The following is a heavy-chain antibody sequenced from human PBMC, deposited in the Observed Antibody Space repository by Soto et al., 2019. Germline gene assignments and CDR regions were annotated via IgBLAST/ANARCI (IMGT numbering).Heavy chain of an antibody. Sequence: EVQLLESGGGLLQPGGSLRLSCEASGLIFSSYAMSWVRQAPGKGLEWVSSISGIGGSTYYADSVKGRFTISRDNSKNTLYLHMNSLRAEDTAVYYCAKKGPAMGGVFDDWGQGTLVTVSS. CDR1: GLIFSSYA. J-gene: IGHJ4*02. D-gene: IGHD2-2*01. V-gene: IGHV3-23*01. CDR2: ISGIGGST. CDR3: AKKGPAMGGVFDD.